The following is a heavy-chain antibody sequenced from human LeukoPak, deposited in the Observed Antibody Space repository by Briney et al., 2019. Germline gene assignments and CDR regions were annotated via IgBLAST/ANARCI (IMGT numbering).Heavy chain of an antibody. J-gene: IGHJ3*02. Sequence: GGSLRLSCAASGFTFSDYYMSWIRQAPGKGLEWVSYISSSSSYTNYADSVKGRFTISRDNAKNSLCLQMNSLRAEDTAVYYCARDFYRGIAAATGAFDIWGQGTMVTVSS. CDR3: ARDFYRGIAAATGAFDI. CDR2: ISSSSSYT. CDR1: GFTFSDYY. V-gene: IGHV3-11*06. D-gene: IGHD6-13*01.